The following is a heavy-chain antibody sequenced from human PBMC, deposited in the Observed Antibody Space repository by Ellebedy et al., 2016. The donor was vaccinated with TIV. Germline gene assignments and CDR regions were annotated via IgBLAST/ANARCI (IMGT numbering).Heavy chain of an antibody. CDR2: IYYSGST. CDR3: ARWAQDSSGYYFPDY. CDR1: GGSISSYY. Sequence: GSLRLSXTVSGGSISSYYWSWIRQPPGKGLEWIGYIYYSGSTNCNPSLRSRVTISVDTSKNQFSLKLSSVTAADTAVYYCARWAQDSSGYYFPDYWGQGTLVTVSS. V-gene: IGHV4-59*01. D-gene: IGHD3-22*01. J-gene: IGHJ4*02.